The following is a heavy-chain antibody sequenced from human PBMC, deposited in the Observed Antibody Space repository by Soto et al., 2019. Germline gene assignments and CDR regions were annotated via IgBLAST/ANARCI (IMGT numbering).Heavy chain of an antibody. CDR2: IIPFFGTA. Sequence: QVQLVQSGAEVKKPGSSVKVSCKASGGTFSSYAISWLRQAPGQGLEWMGGIIPFFGTANYAQNFQGRVTITAGDSTSTAHMAVSRLGSEDTAVYSCARSITMVRGVYNWFDPWGQGTLVTVSS. J-gene: IGHJ5*02. CDR1: GGTFSSYA. CDR3: ARSITMVRGVYNWFDP. V-gene: IGHV1-69*01. D-gene: IGHD3-10*01.